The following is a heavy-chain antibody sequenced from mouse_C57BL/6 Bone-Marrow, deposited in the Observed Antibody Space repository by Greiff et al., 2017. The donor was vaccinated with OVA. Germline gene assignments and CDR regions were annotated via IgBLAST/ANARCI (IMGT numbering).Heavy chain of an antibody. CDR1: GYTFTSYT. V-gene: IGHV1-4*01. CDR2: INPSSGYT. Sequence: VQLQQSGAELARPGASVKMSCKASGYTFTSYTMHWVKQRPGQGLEWIGYINPSSGYTKYNQKFKDQATLTADKSSSTAYMQLSSLTSEDSAVYYCARRAYYYGSRGWYFDVWGTGTTVTVSS. D-gene: IGHD1-1*01. CDR3: ARRAYYYGSRGWYFDV. J-gene: IGHJ1*03.